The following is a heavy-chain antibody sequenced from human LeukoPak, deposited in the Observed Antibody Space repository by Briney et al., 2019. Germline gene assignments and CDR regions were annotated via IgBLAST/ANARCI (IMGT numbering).Heavy chain of an antibody. CDR2: ISSSSSYI. V-gene: IGHV3-21*01. Sequence: TGGSLRLSCAAPGFTFSTYSMNWVRQTPGKGLEWVSSISSSSSYIYYADSVKGRFTISRDNAKNSLYLQMNSLRAEDTAVYYCARVHYYDSSGPVDYWGQGTLVTVSS. D-gene: IGHD3-22*01. J-gene: IGHJ4*02. CDR3: ARVHYYDSSGPVDY. CDR1: GFTFSTYS.